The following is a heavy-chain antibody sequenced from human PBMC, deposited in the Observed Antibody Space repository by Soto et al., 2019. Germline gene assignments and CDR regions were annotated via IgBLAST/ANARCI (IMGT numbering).Heavy chain of an antibody. Sequence: SVKVSCKASGYTFTGYYMHWVRQAPGQGLEWMGWINPNSGGTNYAQKFQGRVTMTRDTSISTAYMELSRLRSDDTAVYYCARDGATFVYYYYGMDVWGQGTTVTVSS. D-gene: IGHD1-26*01. CDR2: INPNSGGT. J-gene: IGHJ6*02. CDR3: ARDGATFVYYYYGMDV. CDR1: GYTFTGYY. V-gene: IGHV1-2*02.